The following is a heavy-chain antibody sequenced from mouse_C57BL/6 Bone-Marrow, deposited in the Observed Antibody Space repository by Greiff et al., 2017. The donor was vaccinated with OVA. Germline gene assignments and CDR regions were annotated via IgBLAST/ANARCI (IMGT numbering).Heavy chain of an antibody. CDR1: GYSITSDY. CDR2: ISYSGST. D-gene: IGHD1-1*01. V-gene: IGHV3-8*01. Sequence: EVKLVESGPGLAKPSQTLSLTCSVTGYSITSDYWNWIRKFPGNKLEYMGYISYSGSTYYNPSLKSRISITRDTSKNQYYLQLNSVTTEDTATYYCASRGNYGSSYGYVEVWGTGTTVTVSS. J-gene: IGHJ1*03. CDR3: ASRGNYGSSYGYVEV.